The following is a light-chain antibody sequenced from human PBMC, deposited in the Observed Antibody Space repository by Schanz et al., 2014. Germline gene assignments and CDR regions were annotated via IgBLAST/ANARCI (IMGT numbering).Light chain of an antibody. Sequence: QSALTQPASVSGSPGQSITISCTGTSSDVGGYNYVSWYQQYPGKAPKLMIYDVNNRPSGVSNRFSGSKSGNTASLTISGLKAADEADYYCRSYTTSSTWVFGGGTKLTV. J-gene: IGLJ3*02. V-gene: IGLV2-14*01. CDR3: RSYTTSSTWV. CDR2: DVN. CDR1: SSDVGGYNY.